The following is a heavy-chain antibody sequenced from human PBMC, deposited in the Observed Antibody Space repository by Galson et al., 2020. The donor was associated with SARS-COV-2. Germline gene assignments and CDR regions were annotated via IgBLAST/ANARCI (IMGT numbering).Heavy chain of an antibody. D-gene: IGHD6-19*01. CDR1: GFTFSSYA. J-gene: IGHJ3*02. CDR3: ASGESSGWLDAFDI. CDR2: ISYDGSNK. Sequence: RGSLRLPCAASGFTFSSYAMHWVRQAPGKGLEWVAVISYDGSNKYYADSVKGRFTISRDNSKNTLYLQMNSLRAEDTAVYYCASGESSGWLDAFDIWGQGTMFTVSS. V-gene: IGHV3-30*04.